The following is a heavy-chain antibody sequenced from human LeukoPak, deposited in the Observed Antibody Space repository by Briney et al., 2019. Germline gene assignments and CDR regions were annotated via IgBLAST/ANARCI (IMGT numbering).Heavy chain of an antibody. CDR3: AKSKRGCSGGRYEDYFDY. CDR1: GFTFSNYG. V-gene: IGHV3-30*18. J-gene: IGHJ4*02. Sequence: GRSLRLSCAASGFTFSNYGMHWVRQAPGKGLEWVAVISYDGSDKYYADSVKGRFTISRDNSKNTLYLQMNSLRAEDTAVYYCAKSKRGCSGGRYEDYFDYWGQGTLVTVSS. D-gene: IGHD6-19*01. CDR2: ISYDGSDK.